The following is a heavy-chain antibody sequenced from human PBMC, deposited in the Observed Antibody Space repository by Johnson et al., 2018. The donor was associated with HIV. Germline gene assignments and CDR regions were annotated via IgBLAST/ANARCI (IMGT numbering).Heavy chain of an antibody. CDR1: GFTFSSYG. Sequence: QVQLVESGGGVVQPGRSLRLSCAASGFTFSSYGMHWVRQAPGKGLEWVAVISYDGNNKYYADSVKGRFPLSRDNSKNTLYLQMNSRRAEDTAVYYCAKVGATVVTPRGEAFDIWGQGAMVTVSS. V-gene: IGHV3-30*18. CDR2: ISYDGNNK. D-gene: IGHD4-23*01. J-gene: IGHJ3*02. CDR3: AKVGATVVTPRGEAFDI.